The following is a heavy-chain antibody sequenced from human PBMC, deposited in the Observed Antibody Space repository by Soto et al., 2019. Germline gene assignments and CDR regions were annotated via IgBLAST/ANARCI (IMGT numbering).Heavy chain of an antibody. CDR1: GFTFKSYA. V-gene: IGHV3-23*01. Sequence: EVQLLESGGGLVQPGGSLRLSCAASGFTFKSYAMSWVRQPPGKGLEWVSGSSGSGGTTYHADSVKGRFTISRDNSKNPLYLQMNSLRVEDTAVYYCAKEPYSSFVLGTFQYWGQGALVTVSS. D-gene: IGHD6-19*01. CDR2: SSGSGGTT. CDR3: AKEPYSSFVLGTFQY. J-gene: IGHJ4*02.